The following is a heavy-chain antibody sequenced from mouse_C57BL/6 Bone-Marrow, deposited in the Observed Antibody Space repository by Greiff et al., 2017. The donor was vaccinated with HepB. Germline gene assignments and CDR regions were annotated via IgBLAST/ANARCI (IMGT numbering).Heavy chain of an antibody. D-gene: IGHD1-1*01. CDR3: AKGGYYYGSSPYYAMDY. V-gene: IGHV1-55*01. CDR1: GYTFTSYW. CDR2: IYPGSGST. Sequence: QVQLQQPGAELVKPGASVKMSCKASGYTFTSYWITWVKQRPGQGLEWIGGIYPGSGSTNYNEKFKSKATLTVDTSSSTAYMQLSSLTSEDSAVYYCAKGGYYYGSSPYYAMDYWGQGTSVTVSS. J-gene: IGHJ4*01.